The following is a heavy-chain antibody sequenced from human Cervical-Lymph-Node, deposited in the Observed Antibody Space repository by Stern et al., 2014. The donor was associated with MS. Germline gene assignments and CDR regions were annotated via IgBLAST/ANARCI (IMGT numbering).Heavy chain of an antibody. CDR3: ARDRAYNRWVDP. CDR1: GGSLTSSHW. CDR2: IYHRGSN. J-gene: IGHJ5*02. Sequence: QVQLQESGPGLVKPSGTLSLNCEVSGGSLTSSHWWSWIRQPPGKGLEWNGEIYHRGSNNYNSSLASRVNISMDKSKNQFSLRLTSVSAADTAVYYCARDRAYNRWVDPWGQGTLVTVSS. D-gene: IGHD1-14*01. V-gene: IGHV4-4*02.